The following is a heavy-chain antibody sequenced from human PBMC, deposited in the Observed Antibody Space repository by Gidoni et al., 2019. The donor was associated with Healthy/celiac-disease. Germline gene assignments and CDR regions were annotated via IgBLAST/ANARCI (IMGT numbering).Heavy chain of an antibody. V-gene: IGHV4-34*01. D-gene: IGHD6-13*01. CDR1: GGSFSGYY. Sequence: QVQLQQWGAGLLKPSETLSLTCAVYGGSFSGYYWSWIRQPPGKGLEWIGEINHSGSTNYNPSLKSRVTISVDTSKNQFSLKLSSVTAADTAVYYCAITEGIAAARYRDRWFDPWGQGTLVTVSS. J-gene: IGHJ5*02. CDR3: AITEGIAAARYRDRWFDP. CDR2: INHSGST.